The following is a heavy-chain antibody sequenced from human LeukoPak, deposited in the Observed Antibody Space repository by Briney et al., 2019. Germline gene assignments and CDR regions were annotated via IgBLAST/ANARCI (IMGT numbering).Heavy chain of an antibody. CDR2: IGTASDT. J-gene: IGHJ4*02. Sequence: PGGSLRLSCAASGFTFSSYDMHWVRQATGKGLEWVSAIGTASDTYYPGSVKGRFTISRENAKNSLYLQMNSLRAGDTAVYYCARGGAPGYSYGYPGDYWGQGTLVTVSS. D-gene: IGHD5-18*01. CDR3: ARGGAPGYSYGYPGDY. V-gene: IGHV3-13*01. CDR1: GFTFSSYD.